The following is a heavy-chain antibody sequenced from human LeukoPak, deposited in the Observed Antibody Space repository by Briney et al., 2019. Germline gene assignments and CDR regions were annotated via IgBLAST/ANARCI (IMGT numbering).Heavy chain of an antibody. D-gene: IGHD2-21*02. CDR2: IHTSGST. CDR1: GGSISSYY. CDR3: ARWSTDCSFDY. J-gene: IGHJ4*02. V-gene: IGHV4-4*07. Sequence: SETLSLTCTVSGGSISSYYWSWIRQPAGKGLEWIGRIHTSGSTNSNPSLKSRLTMSVDTSKNQFSLKLSSVTAADTAVYYCARWSTDCSFDYSGQGTLVTVSS.